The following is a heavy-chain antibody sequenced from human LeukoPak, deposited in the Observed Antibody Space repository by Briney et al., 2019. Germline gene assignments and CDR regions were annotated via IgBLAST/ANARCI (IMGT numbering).Heavy chain of an antibody. V-gene: IGHV3-23*01. CDR2: ISGSGGST. Sequence: GGSLRLSCAASGFTFSFYAMNWVRQAPGKGLEWVSGISGSGGSTYYTDSVKGRFTISRDNSKNTLYLQMNSLRAEDTALYYCAKDLGRTGFDYWGQGTLVTVSS. J-gene: IGHJ4*02. CDR1: GFTFSFYA. D-gene: IGHD3-16*01. CDR3: AKDLGRTGFDY.